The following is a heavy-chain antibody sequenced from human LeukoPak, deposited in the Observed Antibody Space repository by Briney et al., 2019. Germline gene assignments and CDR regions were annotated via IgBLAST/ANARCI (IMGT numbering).Heavy chain of an antibody. CDR2: INTNDGGT. V-gene: IGHV1-46*01. D-gene: IGHD3-10*01. J-gene: IGHJ6*01. Sequence: ASVKVSCKASGYTFTSYYMHWVRQAPGQGLAWMGRINTNDGGTNYAQKFQGRVTMTRDMSTSTVYMELSSLRSEDTAVYYCARDASGSASYYYYGMDVWGQGTTVLVSS. CDR1: GYTFTSYY. CDR3: ARDASGSASYYYYGMDV.